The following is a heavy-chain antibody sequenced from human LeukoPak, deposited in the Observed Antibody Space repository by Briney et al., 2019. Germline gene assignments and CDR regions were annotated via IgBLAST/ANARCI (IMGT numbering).Heavy chain of an antibody. CDR2: INSGGSTL. CDR1: GFTFSSYE. D-gene: IGHD1-1*01. CDR3: ARIHNLGILAHFDY. Sequence: GGSLRLSCAASGFTFSSYEMNWVRQAPGHGLEWVSYINSGGSTLYYADSVKGRFTISRDNAKNSLYLQMNSLRAEDTAVYYCARIHNLGILAHFDYWGQGTLVTVSS. V-gene: IGHV3-48*03. J-gene: IGHJ4*02.